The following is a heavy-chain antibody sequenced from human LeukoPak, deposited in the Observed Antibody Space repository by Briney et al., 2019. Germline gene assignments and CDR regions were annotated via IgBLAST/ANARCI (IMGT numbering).Heavy chain of an antibody. CDR3: ARLGTATVIISF. D-gene: IGHD5-18*01. CDR2: IHYRGST. CDR1: GGSISSISYY. J-gene: IGHJ4*02. V-gene: IGHV4-39*01. Sequence: SETLSLTCTVSGGSISSISYYWGWIRQPPGKGLEWMGSIHYRGSTHYTPPLKRGEPISVDTSKNRFALKLSSVTAADTAVYYCARLGTATVIISFWGQGTLVTVSS.